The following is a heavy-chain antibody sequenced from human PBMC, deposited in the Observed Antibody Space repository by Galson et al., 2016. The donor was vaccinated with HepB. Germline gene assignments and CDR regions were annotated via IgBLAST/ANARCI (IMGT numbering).Heavy chain of an antibody. CDR2: ISGSGGST. J-gene: IGHJ4*02. Sequence: SLRLSCAASGFTFSSHAMSWVCQAPGKGLEWVSGISGSGGSTYYADSVKGRFTISRDNSKNTLYVQMNSLRAEDTAVYYCAKGYGLFDYWGQGTLVTVSS. V-gene: IGHV3-23*01. CDR3: AKGYGLFDY. D-gene: IGHD3-10*01. CDR1: GFTFSSHA.